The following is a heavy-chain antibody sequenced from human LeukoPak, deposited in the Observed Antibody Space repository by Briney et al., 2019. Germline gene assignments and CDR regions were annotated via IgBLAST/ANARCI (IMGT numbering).Heavy chain of an antibody. CDR2: IWNDGSNK. J-gene: IGHJ4*02. CDR3: AKELSSSWFEGLDN. D-gene: IGHD6-13*01. CDR1: GFTLSTYG. Sequence: GGSLRLSCAASGFTLSTYGMYWVRQAPGKGLEWVAVIWNDGSNKHYADSVKGRFTISRDNSKNTLDLQMNSLRAEDTAVYYCAKELSSSWFEGLDNWGQGTLVTVSS. V-gene: IGHV3-33*06.